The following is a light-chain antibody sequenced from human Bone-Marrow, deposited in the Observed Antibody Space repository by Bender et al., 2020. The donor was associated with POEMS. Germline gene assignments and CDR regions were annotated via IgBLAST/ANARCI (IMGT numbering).Light chain of an antibody. CDR1: SSNIGTNP. Sequence: QSVLTQPPSASGTPGQRVTISCSGSSSNIGTNPVNWYQQLPGTAPKLLIYINNQRPSGVPDRFSGYKSGYTASLTISGLQAEDEADYYCCSYAGSRTLVFGGGTKLTV. V-gene: IGLV1-44*01. CDR3: CSYAGSRTLV. CDR2: INN. J-gene: IGLJ2*01.